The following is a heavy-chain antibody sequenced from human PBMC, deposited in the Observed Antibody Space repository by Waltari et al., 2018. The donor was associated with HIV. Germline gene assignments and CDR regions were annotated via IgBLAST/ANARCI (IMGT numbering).Heavy chain of an antibody. CDR2: VFLSGST. J-gene: IGHJ2*01. CDR1: GGSIRSRHYY. Sequence: QVQLQESGPGLVKSSQTLSLTCTVPGGSIRSRHYYCSWIRRPAGKGLEWIGRVFLSGSTNYNPSLKSRISMSIDPSKNQFSLNLRSVTAEDTATYFCARRYCGRACNDFYYFDLWGRGTLVTVSS. CDR3: ARRYCGRACNDFYYFDL. V-gene: IGHV4-61*02. D-gene: IGHD2-21*01.